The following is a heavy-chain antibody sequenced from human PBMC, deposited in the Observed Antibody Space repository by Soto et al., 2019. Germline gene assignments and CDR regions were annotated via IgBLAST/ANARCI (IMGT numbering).Heavy chain of an antibody. Sequence: GGSLRLSCAASGFTFSSYAMSWVRQAPGKGLEWVSAISGSGGSTYYVDSVKGRFTISRDNSKNTLYLQMNSLRAEDTAVYYCAKAPIVVVDGTEFDYWGQGTLVTVSS. D-gene: IGHD2-15*01. CDR3: AKAPIVVVDGTEFDY. J-gene: IGHJ4*02. CDR1: GFTFSSYA. CDR2: ISGSGGST. V-gene: IGHV3-23*01.